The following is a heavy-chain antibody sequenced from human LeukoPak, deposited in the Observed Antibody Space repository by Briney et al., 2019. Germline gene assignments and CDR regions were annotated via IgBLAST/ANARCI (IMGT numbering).Heavy chain of an antibody. V-gene: IGHV3-7*01. CDR2: IRQDGSEK. J-gene: IGHJ4*02. D-gene: IGHD3-16*01. Sequence: GGSLRLSCAASGFTFSWFWMTWVRQAPEKGLEWVANIRQDGSEKNYVDSVKGRSTISRDNAKNSLYLQMNSLRAEDTAVYYCVRDWGGPDDYWGQGTLVTVSS. CDR3: VRDWGGPDDY. CDR1: GFTFSWFW.